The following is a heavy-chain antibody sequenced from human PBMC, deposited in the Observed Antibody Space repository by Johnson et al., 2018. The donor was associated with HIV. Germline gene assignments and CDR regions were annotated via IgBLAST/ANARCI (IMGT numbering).Heavy chain of an antibody. Sequence: QVQLVESGGGLVQRGGSLRLSCSGSGFSISNYWMSWVRQAPGKGLEWVAVISYDGSNKYYADSVKGRFTISRDNSKNTLYLKMNSLRAEDTAVYYCAREAYRAFDIWGQGTMVTVSS. CDR2: ISYDGSNK. J-gene: IGHJ3*02. CDR3: AREAYRAFDI. CDR1: GFSISNYW. V-gene: IGHV3-30-3*01. D-gene: IGHD3-16*01.